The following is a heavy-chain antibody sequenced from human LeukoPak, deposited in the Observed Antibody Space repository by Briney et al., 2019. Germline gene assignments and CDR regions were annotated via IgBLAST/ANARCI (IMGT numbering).Heavy chain of an antibody. CDR2: IVVGSGNT. Sequence: SVKVSCTASGFTFTNSPMQRVRQARGQRLEWIGWIVVGSGNTNYAQKFQERVTLTRGMSTSTAYMELRSLRSEDTAVYYCATGSGWYSPDYWGQGTLVTVSS. V-gene: IGHV1-58*02. J-gene: IGHJ4*02. CDR1: GFTFTNSP. D-gene: IGHD6-19*01. CDR3: ATGSGWYSPDY.